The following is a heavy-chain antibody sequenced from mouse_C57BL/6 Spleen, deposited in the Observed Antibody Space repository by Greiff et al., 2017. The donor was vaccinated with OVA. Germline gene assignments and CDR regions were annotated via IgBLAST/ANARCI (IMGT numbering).Heavy chain of an antibody. J-gene: IGHJ2*01. CDR1: GYTFTSYW. V-gene: IGHV1-69*01. CDR3: ARGVARAPFDY. D-gene: IGHD1-1*01. CDR2: IDPSDSYT. Sequence: VQLQQSGAELVMPGASVKLSCKASGYTFTSYWMHWVKQRPGQGLEWIGEIDPSDSYTNYNQKFKGKSTLTVDKSSSTAYMQLSSLTSEDSAVYYCARGVARAPFDYWGQGTTLTVSS.